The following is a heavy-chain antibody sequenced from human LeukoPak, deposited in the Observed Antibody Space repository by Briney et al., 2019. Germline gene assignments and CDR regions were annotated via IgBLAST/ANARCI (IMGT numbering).Heavy chain of an antibody. CDR1: GFTFSDHY. D-gene: IGHD6-13*01. Sequence: GGSLRLSCAASGFTFSDHYMDWVRQAPGKGLEWVGRTRNKANSYTTEYAASVKGRFTISRDDSKNSLYLQMNSLKTEDTAVYYCARHGSSLRSPFDYWGQGTLVTVSS. CDR3: ARHGSSLRSPFDY. CDR2: TRNKANSYTT. V-gene: IGHV3-72*01. J-gene: IGHJ4*02.